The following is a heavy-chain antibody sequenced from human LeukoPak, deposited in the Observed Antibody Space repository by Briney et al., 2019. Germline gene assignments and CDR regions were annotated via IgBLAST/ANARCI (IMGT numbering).Heavy chain of an antibody. Sequence: PGGSLRLSCAASGFXFSSYEMIWVRQAPGKGLEWISYISTSGSTIYYGDSVEGRFTISRDNAKNSLYLQMNSLRAEDTAVYYCGRGDYSSSWYLDHWGQGTLVTVSS. CDR1: GFXFSSYE. V-gene: IGHV3-48*03. D-gene: IGHD6-13*01. CDR3: GRGDYSSSWYLDH. J-gene: IGHJ4*02. CDR2: ISTSGSTI.